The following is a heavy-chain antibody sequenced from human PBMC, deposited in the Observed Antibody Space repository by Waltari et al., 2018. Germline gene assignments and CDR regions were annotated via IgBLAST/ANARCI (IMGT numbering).Heavy chain of an antibody. V-gene: IGHV4-39*01. CDR1: GGSISTTSFF. J-gene: IGHJ4*02. D-gene: IGHD2-21*01. Sequence: QLQLQESGPGLVKSSETLSLTCAVSGGSISTTSFFWGWIRQPPGKGLEWIGAIYYSGTAYYTPSLKSRVPISVDTSKNQFSLILKSLSAADTAVYYCARHSDSGGGAALAYWGRGTLVTVSS. CDR2: IYYSGTA. CDR3: ARHSDSGGGAALAY.